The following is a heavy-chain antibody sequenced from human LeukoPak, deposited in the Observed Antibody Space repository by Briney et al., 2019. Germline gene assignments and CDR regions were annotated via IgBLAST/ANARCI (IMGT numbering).Heavy chain of an antibody. V-gene: IGHV3-21*01. J-gene: IGHJ4*02. D-gene: IGHD2-2*01. Sequence: GGSLRLSCAASGFTFSSYSMNWVRQAPGKGLEWVSSISSSSSYIYYADSVKGRFTISRDNAKNSLYLQMNSLRAEDTAVYYCARDQGDQLPIDSPLSWGQGTLVTVSS. CDR2: ISSSSSYI. CDR3: ARDQGDQLPIDSPLS. CDR1: GFTFSSYS.